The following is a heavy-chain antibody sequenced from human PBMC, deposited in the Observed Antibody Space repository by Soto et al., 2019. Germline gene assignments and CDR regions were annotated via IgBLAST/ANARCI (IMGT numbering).Heavy chain of an antibody. CDR2: ISAYNGNT. Sequence: QVQLVQSGAEVRKPGASVKVSCKASAYTFASYAISWVRQAPGQGLEWMGWISAYNGNTNYAQNLQGRVTMTTDTTTSTANVELRSLRSDVTAVYYCAEDRVDDIRWAYFDSWGQGTLVTVSS. V-gene: IGHV1-18*01. CDR1: AYTFASYA. CDR3: AEDRVDDIRWAYFDS. J-gene: IGHJ4*02. D-gene: IGHD3-22*01.